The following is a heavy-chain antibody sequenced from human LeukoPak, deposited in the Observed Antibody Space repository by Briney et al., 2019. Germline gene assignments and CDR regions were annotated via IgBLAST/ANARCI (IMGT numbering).Heavy chain of an antibody. D-gene: IGHD3-9*01. V-gene: IGHV1-69*01. Sequence: SVTVSCKASGGTFSSYAISWVRQAPGQGLEWMGGIIPIFGTANYAQKFQGRVTITADESTSTAYMELSSLRSEDTAVYYCARGDYDILRPFDYWGQGTLVTVSS. CDR2: IIPIFGTA. CDR1: GGTFSSYA. J-gene: IGHJ4*02. CDR3: ARGDYDILRPFDY.